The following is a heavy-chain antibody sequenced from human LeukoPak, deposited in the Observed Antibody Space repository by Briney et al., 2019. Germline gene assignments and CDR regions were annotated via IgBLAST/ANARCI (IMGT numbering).Heavy chain of an antibody. J-gene: IGHJ4*02. CDR2: INPNSGGT. Sequence: ASVKVSCKASGYTFTGYYMHWVRQAPGQGLEWMGWINPNSGGTNYAQKFQGRVTMTRDTSISTAYMELSRLRSDDTAVYYCARGRGREYDFWSGGYYFDYWGQGTLVTVSS. CDR3: ARGRGREYDFWSGGYYFDY. D-gene: IGHD3-3*01. V-gene: IGHV1-2*02. CDR1: GYTFTGYY.